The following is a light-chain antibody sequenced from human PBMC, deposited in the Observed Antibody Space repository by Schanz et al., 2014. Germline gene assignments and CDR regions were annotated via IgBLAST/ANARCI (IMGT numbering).Light chain of an antibody. CDR2: GAS. CDR1: QSVSSSY. CDR3: QQYNAWPWT. J-gene: IGKJ1*01. Sequence: EIVLTQSPGTLSLSPGERATLSCRASQSVSSSYLAWYQQKPGQAPRLLIYGASSRATGIPDRFSGSGSGTDFTLTISSLQSEDFALYYCQQYNAWPWTFGQGTRVGFK. V-gene: IGKV3-20*01.